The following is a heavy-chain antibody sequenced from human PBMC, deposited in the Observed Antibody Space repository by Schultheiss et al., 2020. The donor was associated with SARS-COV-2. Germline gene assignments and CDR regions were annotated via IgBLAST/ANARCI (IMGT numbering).Heavy chain of an antibody. CDR3: AGALTTMGNDAFDI. CDR2: IYTSGST. CDR1: GGSISSGSYY. V-gene: IGHV4-61*02. J-gene: IGHJ3*02. D-gene: IGHD4-23*01. Sequence: SETLSLTCTVSGGSISSGSYYWSWIRQPAGKGLEWIGRIYTSGSTNYNHSLKSRVTISVDTSKNQFSLKLSSVTAADTAVYYCAGALTTMGNDAFDIWGQGTMVTVSS.